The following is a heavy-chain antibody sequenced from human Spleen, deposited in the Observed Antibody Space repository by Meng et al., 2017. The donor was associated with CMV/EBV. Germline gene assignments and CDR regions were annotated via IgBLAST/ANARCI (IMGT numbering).Heavy chain of an antibody. CDR2: IRSKANSYAT. J-gene: IGHJ4*02. CDR3: TRLSAGKEGDGY. V-gene: IGHV3-73*01. Sequence: GESLKISCAVSGLTFSDYTMHWVRQASGKGLEWVGRIRSKANSYATIYAASVKGRFTISRDDSKNTACLQMNSLKTEDTALYYCTRLSAGKEGDGYWGQGTLVTVSS. D-gene: IGHD6-13*01. CDR1: GLTFSDYT.